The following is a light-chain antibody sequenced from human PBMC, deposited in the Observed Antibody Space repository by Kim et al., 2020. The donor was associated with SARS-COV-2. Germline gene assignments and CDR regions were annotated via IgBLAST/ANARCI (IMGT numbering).Light chain of an antibody. Sequence: SVKHTCPLTSGHSNYFNAWHQQQPGKAPRFLMKVEGSESYNKGGGVPDRFSGSRSGADRYLIISNLQSEDEADYYCETWDSNIQVFGGGTQLTVL. CDR1: SGHSNYF. J-gene: IGLJ3*02. CDR2: VEGSESY. V-gene: IGLV4-60*03. CDR3: ETWDSNIQV.